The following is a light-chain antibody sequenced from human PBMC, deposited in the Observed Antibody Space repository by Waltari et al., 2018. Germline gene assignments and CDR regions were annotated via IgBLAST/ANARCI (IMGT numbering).Light chain of an antibody. CDR1: SRDVGGYNY. CDR2: EVS. V-gene: IGLV2-14*01. CDR3: SSYTSSSTLPYV. Sequence: QSALTQPASVSGSPGQSITISCPGTSRDVGGYNYVSWYQQHPGKAPKLMIYEVSNRPSGVSNRFSGSKSGNTASLTISGLQAEDEADYYCSSYTSSSTLPYVFGTGTKVTVL. J-gene: IGLJ1*01.